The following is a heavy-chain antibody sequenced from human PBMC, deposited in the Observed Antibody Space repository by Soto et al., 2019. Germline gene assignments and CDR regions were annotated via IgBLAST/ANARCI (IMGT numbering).Heavy chain of an antibody. D-gene: IGHD1-26*01. Sequence: ASVKVSCKASGYTFTSYGISWVRQAPGQGLEWMGWISAYNGNTNYAQKLQGRVTMTTDTSTSTAYMELRSLRSDDTAVYYCARGSSSGSYFLDNWFDPWGQGTLVTVSS. CDR3: ARGSSSGSYFLDNWFDP. J-gene: IGHJ5*02. CDR2: ISAYNGNT. CDR1: GYTFTSYG. V-gene: IGHV1-18*01.